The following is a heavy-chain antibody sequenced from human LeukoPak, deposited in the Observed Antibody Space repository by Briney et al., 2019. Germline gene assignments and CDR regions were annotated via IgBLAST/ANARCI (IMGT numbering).Heavy chain of an antibody. D-gene: IGHD2-15*01. CDR2: IYYSGRT. V-gene: IGHV4-39*01. Sequence: PSETLSLTCTVSGGSISSSSYYWGWIRQPRGEGLEGIGSIYYSGRTYYNPSLKSRVPIPVDTSKNQFSLKLSSVTAADTAVYYCARLRLPRGHFDYWGQGTLVTVSS. J-gene: IGHJ4*02. CDR3: ARLRLPRGHFDY. CDR1: GGSISSSSYY.